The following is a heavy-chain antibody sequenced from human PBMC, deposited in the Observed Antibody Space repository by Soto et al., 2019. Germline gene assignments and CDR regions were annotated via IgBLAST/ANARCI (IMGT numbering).Heavy chain of an antibody. J-gene: IGHJ6*02. CDR2: IYYSGST. Sequence: PSETLSLTCTVSGGSISSSSYYWCWIRQPPGKGLEWIGSIYYSGSTYYNPSLKTRVTISVDTPKNQFSLKLSSVTAADTAVYYCARLGLNHGSGGYPSFYYYYGMDVWGQGTTVTVSS. CDR1: GGSISSSSYY. D-gene: IGHD3-10*01. V-gene: IGHV4-39*01. CDR3: ARLGLNHGSGGYPSFYYYYGMDV.